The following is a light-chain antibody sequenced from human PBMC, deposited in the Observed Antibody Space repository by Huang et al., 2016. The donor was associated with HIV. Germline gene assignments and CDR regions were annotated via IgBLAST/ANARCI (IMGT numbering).Light chain of an antibody. V-gene: IGKV3-11*01. CDR2: DAS. J-gene: IGKJ2*01. Sequence: EIVLTQSPATLSLSPGERATLSCRASPSVSSYLALYQQKPGQAPRLLIYDASKRATGIPARFSGSESGTDFTLTISSLEPEDFAVYYCQQRSNWPRTFGQGTKLEIK. CDR1: PSVSSY. CDR3: QQRSNWPRT.